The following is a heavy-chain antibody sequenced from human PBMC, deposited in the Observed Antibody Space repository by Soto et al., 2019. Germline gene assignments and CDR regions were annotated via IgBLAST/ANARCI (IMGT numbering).Heavy chain of an antibody. CDR2: IDPSGGRT. D-gene: IGHD3-22*01. J-gene: IGHJ4*02. Sequence: ASVKVSCKTSGFTFTTYYIHWVRQAPGQGLEWMGMIDPSGGRTNYAQKFQGRITMTSDMSTSTAYIELSSLRSEDTAVYYCARVPYDTTGYYAFWGQGTLVTAPQ. CDR1: GFTFTTYY. V-gene: IGHV1-46*01. CDR3: ARVPYDTTGYYAF.